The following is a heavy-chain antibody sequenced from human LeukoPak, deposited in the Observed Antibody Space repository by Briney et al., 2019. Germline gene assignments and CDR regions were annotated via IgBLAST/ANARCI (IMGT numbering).Heavy chain of an antibody. Sequence: PGGSLRLSCVGSGFTFRSHAMSWVRRAPEKGLEFVSGIYENGGTTYYADSVKGRFSISRDNSKNTLYLQMDSLRGEDTAVYYCAKDFRIGYSAHFDYWGQGALVTVSS. CDR1: GFTFRSHA. D-gene: IGHD2-21*01. J-gene: IGHJ4*02. CDR3: AKDFRIGYSAHFDY. CDR2: IYENGGTT. V-gene: IGHV3-23*01.